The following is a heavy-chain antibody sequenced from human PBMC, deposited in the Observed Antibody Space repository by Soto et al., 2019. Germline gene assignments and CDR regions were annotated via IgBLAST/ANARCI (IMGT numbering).Heavy chain of an antibody. D-gene: IGHD6-13*01. CDR3: ARGSYSSSWYP. CDR2: TYYRSKWDY. Sequence: SQTLSLTCAISGDSVSTNSATWDWIRQSPSRGLEWLGRTYYRSKWDYDYAASVKGRITINPDTSNNQLSLQLDSVNAEDTAVYYCARGSYSSSWYPWGQGTLVTVSS. J-gene: IGHJ5*02. CDR1: GDSVSTNSAT. V-gene: IGHV6-1*01.